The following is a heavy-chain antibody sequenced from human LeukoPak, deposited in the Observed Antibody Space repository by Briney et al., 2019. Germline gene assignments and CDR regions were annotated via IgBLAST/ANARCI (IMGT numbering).Heavy chain of an antibody. CDR1: GYTFTGYY. D-gene: IGHD3-3*01. Sequence: APVKVSCKASGYTFTGYYMHWVRQAPGQGLEWMGWINPNSGGTNYAQKFQGRVTMTRDTSISTAYMELSRLRSDDTAVYYCARGNYDFWSGYPFDYWGQGTLVTVSS. V-gene: IGHV1-2*02. CDR3: ARGNYDFWSGYPFDY. CDR2: INPNSGGT. J-gene: IGHJ4*02.